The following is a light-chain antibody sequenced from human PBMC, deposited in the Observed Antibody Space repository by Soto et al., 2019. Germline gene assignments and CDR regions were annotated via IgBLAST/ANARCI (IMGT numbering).Light chain of an antibody. CDR2: KAS. CDR1: QSISSW. Sequence: DIQMTQSPATLSASVGDRVTITCRASQSISSWLAWYQQKPGKAPKLLIYKASSLESGVPSRFSGSGSGTEFTLTISSPQPDDFATYYCQQYNSYSVTLGQGTKVDIK. V-gene: IGKV1-5*03. CDR3: QQYNSYSVT. J-gene: IGKJ1*01.